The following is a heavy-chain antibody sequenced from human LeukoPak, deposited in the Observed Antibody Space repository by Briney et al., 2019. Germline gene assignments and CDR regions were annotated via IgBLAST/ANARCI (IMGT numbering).Heavy chain of an antibody. V-gene: IGHV1-2*02. Sequence: ASVKVSCKASGYTFTSYDINWVRQAPGQGLEWMGWMHPSSGGTNYAQKFQGRVTMTRDTSISTAYMDLSSLRSDDTAVYYCARHTTIFGVAIIDIWGQGTMVTVSS. CDR3: ARHTTIFGVAIIDI. D-gene: IGHD3-3*01. CDR2: MHPSSGGT. CDR1: GYTFTSYD. J-gene: IGHJ3*02.